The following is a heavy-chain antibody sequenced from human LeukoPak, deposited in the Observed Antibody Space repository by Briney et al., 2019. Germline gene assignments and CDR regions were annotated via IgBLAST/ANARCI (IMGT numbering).Heavy chain of an antibody. Sequence: QPGGSLRLSCAASGFTFSSYAMSWVRQAPGKGLEWVSAISGSGGSTYYADSVKGWFTISGDNSKNTLYVQMNSLSAEDTAVYYCAKLKGPSPVAAAGNYFDYWGQGTLVTVSS. D-gene: IGHD6-13*01. CDR1: GFTFSSYA. CDR3: AKLKGPSPVAAAGNYFDY. CDR2: ISGSGGST. J-gene: IGHJ4*02. V-gene: IGHV3-23*01.